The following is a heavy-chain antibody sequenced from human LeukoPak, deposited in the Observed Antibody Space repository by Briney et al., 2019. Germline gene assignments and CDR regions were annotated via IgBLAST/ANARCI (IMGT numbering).Heavy chain of an antibody. D-gene: IGHD3-22*01. CDR1: GFTFSSYA. J-gene: IGHJ4*02. Sequence: GGSLRLSCAASGFTFSSYAMSWVRQAPGKGLEWVSAISGSGGSTYYADSVKGRFTISRDNSKNTLYLQINSLRAEDTAVYYCAKDGNYYDSSGYLDYWGQGTLVTVSS. CDR3: AKDGNYYDSSGYLDY. V-gene: IGHV3-23*01. CDR2: ISGSGGST.